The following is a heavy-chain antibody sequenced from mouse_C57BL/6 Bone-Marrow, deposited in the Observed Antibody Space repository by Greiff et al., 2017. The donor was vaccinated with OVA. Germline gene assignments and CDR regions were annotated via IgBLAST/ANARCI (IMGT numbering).Heavy chain of an antibody. CDR2: INPYNGGT. CDR1: GYTFTDYY. Sequence: VQLQQSGPVLVKPGASVKMSCKASGYTFTDYYMNWVKQSHGKSLEWIGVINPYNGGTSYNQKFKGKATLTVDKSSSTAYMELNSLTSEDSAVYYCARPPYYYGSSYRYFDVWGTGTTVTVSS. V-gene: IGHV1-19*01. J-gene: IGHJ1*03. CDR3: ARPPYYYGSSYRYFDV. D-gene: IGHD1-1*01.